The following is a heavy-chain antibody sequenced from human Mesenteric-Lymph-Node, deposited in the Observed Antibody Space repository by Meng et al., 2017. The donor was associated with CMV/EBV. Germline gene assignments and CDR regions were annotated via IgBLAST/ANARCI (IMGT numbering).Heavy chain of an antibody. CDR1: GFTFSSYW. CDR3: ARGERELLPYYYYGMDV. Sequence: LSLTCAASGFTFSSYWMSWVRQAPGKGLEWVANIKQDGSEKYYVDSVKGRFTISRDNAKNSLYLQMNSLRAEDTAVYYCARGERELLPYYYYGMDVWGQGTTVTVSS. D-gene: IGHD1-26*01. J-gene: IGHJ6*02. V-gene: IGHV3-7*04. CDR2: IKQDGSEK.